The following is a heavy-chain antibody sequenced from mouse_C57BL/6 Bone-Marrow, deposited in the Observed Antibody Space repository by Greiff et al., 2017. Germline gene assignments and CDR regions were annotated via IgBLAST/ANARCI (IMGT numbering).Heavy chain of an antibody. Sequence: VQLQQPGAELVKPGASVKVSCKASGYTFTSYWMHWVKQRPGQGLEWIGRIHPSASDTNYNQKFKGKATLTVDKSSSTAYMQLSSLTSEDSAVYYCATYYYGHYYAMDYWGQGTSVTVSS. CDR1: GYTFTSYW. J-gene: IGHJ4*01. V-gene: IGHV1-74*01. CDR3: ATYYYGHYYAMDY. D-gene: IGHD1-1*01. CDR2: IHPSASDT.